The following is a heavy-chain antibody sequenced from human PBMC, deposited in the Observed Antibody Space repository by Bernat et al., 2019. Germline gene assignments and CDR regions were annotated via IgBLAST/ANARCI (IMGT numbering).Heavy chain of an antibody. Sequence: QLQLQESGPGLVKPSETLSLTFTVSGCSISSSSYYLGWIRQPPVKGLEWIGSIYYSGRTYYNPSLKSRVTISVETSKNQFSLKLSYVTAAETAVYYCARLWSGSYPPGRYYYGMDVWGQGTTVTVSS. J-gene: IGHJ6*02. CDR1: GCSISSSSYY. V-gene: IGHV4-39*01. CDR3: ARLWSGSYPPGRYYYGMDV. CDR2: IYYSGRT. D-gene: IGHD1-26*01.